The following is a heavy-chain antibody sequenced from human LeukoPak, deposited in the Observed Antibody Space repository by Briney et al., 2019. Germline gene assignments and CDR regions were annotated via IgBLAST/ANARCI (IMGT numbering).Heavy chain of an antibody. CDR1: EYSFTNYW. CDR3: ASEALGYCSSTSCYPPGDAFDI. V-gene: IGHV5-51*01. D-gene: IGHD2-2*01. Sequence: GESLKISCKGSEYSFTNYWIGWVRQMPGKGLEWMGIIYPGDSDTTYSPSFQGQVTISADKSINTAYLQWSSLKASDTAMYYCASEALGYCSSTSCYPPGDAFDIWGQGTMVTVSS. CDR2: IYPGDSDT. J-gene: IGHJ3*02.